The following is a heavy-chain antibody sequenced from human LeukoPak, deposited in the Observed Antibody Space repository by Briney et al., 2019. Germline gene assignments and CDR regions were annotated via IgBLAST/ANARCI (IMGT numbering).Heavy chain of an antibody. CDR3: ASPIAVTTAFDY. CDR1: GYTFASYD. J-gene: IGHJ4*02. Sequence: ASVKVSCKASGYTFASYDINWVRQATGQGLEWMGWMNPNSGNTGYAQKFQGRVTITRNTSISTAYMELSSLRAEDTVVYYCASPIAVTTAFDYWGQGTLVTVSS. CDR2: MNPNSGNT. V-gene: IGHV1-8*03. D-gene: IGHD4-17*01.